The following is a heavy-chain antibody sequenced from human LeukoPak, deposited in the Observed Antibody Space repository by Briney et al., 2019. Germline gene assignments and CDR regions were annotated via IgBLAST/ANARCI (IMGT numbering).Heavy chain of an antibody. CDR3: AKDLRTTYYYDSSGYYFDF. D-gene: IGHD3-22*01. CDR2: ISGSGSST. J-gene: IGHJ4*02. Sequence: GGSLRLSCEASGVTFSNYAMSWVRQAPGKGLEWVSVISGSGSSTYYADSVKGRFTISRDNSKNTLYLQMNSLRAEDTAVYYCAKDLRTTYYYDSSGYYFDFWGQGTLVAVSS. V-gene: IGHV3-23*01. CDR1: GVTFSNYA.